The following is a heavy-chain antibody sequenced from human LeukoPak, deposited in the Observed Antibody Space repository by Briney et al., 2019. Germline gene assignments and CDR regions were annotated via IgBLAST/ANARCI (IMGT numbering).Heavy chain of an antibody. D-gene: IGHD6-19*01. CDR2: IIPIFGTA. V-gene: IGHV1-69*13. CDR3: ALIGYSSGWYDFDY. CDR1: GGTFSSYA. J-gene: IGHJ4*02. Sequence: SVKVSCKASGGTFSSYAISWVRQAPGEGLEWMGGIIPIFGTANYAQKFQGRVTITADESTSTAYMELSSLRSEDTAVYYCALIGYSSGWYDFDYWGQGTLVTVSS.